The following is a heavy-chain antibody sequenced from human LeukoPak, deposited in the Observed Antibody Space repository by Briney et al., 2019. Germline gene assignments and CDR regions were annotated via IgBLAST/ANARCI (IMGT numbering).Heavy chain of an antibody. Sequence: GGSLRLPCAASGFTFSSYAMSWVRQAPGKGLEWVSAISGSGGSTYYADSAKGRFTISRDNSRDTLYLQMNSLRAEDTAVYYCAKGYYYYVWGTYYFDYWGQGALVTVSS. J-gene: IGHJ4*02. CDR1: GFTFSSYA. CDR3: AKGYYYYVWGTYYFDY. CDR2: ISGSGGST. V-gene: IGHV3-23*01. D-gene: IGHD3-16*01.